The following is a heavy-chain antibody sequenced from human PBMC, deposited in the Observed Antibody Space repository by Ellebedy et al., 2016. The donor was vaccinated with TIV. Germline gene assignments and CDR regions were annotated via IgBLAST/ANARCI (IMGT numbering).Heavy chain of an antibody. D-gene: IGHD2-8*02. CDR2: IQNDGNNK. Sequence: PGGSLRLSCAASGFTFSSYGMHWLRQAPGKGLEWVTFIQNDGNNKYYADSVKGRFTISRDNAKNSLYLQMKSLRADDTALYYCARGKRPGGFDTWGQGTMVSVSS. CDR3: ARGKRPGGFDT. V-gene: IGHV3-30*02. CDR1: GFTFSSYG. J-gene: IGHJ3*02.